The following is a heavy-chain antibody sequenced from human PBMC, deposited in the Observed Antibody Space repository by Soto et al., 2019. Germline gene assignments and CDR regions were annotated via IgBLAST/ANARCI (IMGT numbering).Heavy chain of an antibody. J-gene: IGHJ4*02. D-gene: IGHD4-17*01. CDR2: IYGDNDN. CDR3: AHCTLHDYGDYDPGTSHVFDS. Sequence: QITLKESGPSPVKPTQTLTVTCTFSGFSLSNSGVGVAWIRQPPGKALEWLALIYGDNDNRYSPSLKTRLTITHNTYQNQVFLTLTNINTVDTATYYCAHCTLHDYGDYDPGTSHVFDSWGQGTLVTVSS. CDR1: GFSLSNSGVG. V-gene: IGHV2-5*02.